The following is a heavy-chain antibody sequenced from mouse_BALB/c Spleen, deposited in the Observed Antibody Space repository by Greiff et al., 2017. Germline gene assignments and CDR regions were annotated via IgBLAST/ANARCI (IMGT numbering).Heavy chain of an antibody. V-gene: IGHV2-4-1*01. CDR2: IWSGGCT. D-gene: IGHD1-2*01. CDR1: GFSLTSYG. CDR3: ARKGLLRLRNCAMDY. J-gene: IGHJ4*01. Sequence: VMLVESGPGLVQPSQSLSITCTVSGFSLTSYGVHWVRQSPGKGLEWLGVIWSGGCTDYNAAFISRLSISKDNSKSQVFFKMNSLQADDTAIYYCARKGLLRLRNCAMDYWGQGTSVTGSS.